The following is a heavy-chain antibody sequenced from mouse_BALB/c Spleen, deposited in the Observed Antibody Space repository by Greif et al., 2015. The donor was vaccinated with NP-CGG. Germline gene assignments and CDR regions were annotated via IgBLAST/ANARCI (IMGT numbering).Heavy chain of an antibody. D-gene: IGHD2-1*01. CDR3: ARYGNYVYFDV. CDR2: IDPANGNT. Sequence: DVELQESGAELVKPGASVKLSCTASGFHIKDTYMHWVKQRPEQGLEWIGRIDPANGNTKYDPKFQGKATITADTSSNTADLQLSSLTSEDTAVYYCARYGNYVYFDVWGAGTTVTVSS. CDR1: GFHIKDTY. V-gene: IGHV14-3*02. J-gene: IGHJ1*01.